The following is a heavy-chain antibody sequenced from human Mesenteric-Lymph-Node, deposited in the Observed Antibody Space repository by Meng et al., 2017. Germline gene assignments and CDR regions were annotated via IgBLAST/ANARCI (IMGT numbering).Heavy chain of an antibody. CDR1: GFTFSSYW. CDR3: ARETHCSGGSCYPWYYYYGMDV. V-gene: IGHV3-30*03. D-gene: IGHD2-15*01. Sequence: GESLKISCAASGFTFSSYWMSWVRQAPGKGLEWVAVISYDGSNKYYADSVKGRFTISRDNSKNTLYLQMNSLRAEDTAVYYCARETHCSGGSCYPWYYYYGMDVWGQGTTVTVSS. J-gene: IGHJ6*02. CDR2: ISYDGSNK.